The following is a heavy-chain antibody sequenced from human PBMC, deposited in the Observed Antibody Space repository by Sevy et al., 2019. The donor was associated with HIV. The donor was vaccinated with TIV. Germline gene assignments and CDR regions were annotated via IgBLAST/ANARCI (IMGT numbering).Heavy chain of an antibody. J-gene: IGHJ4*02. V-gene: IGHV3-33*01. D-gene: IGHD3-10*01. CDR1: GFTFSSYG. CDR3: GFGELSKPQSYYFDY. CDR2: IWYDGSNK. Sequence: GGSLRLSCAASGFTFSSYGMHWVRQAPGKGLEWVAVIWYDGSNKYYADSVKGRFTISRDNSKNTLYLQMNSLRAEDTAVYWCGFGELSKPQSYYFDYWGQGTLVTVSS.